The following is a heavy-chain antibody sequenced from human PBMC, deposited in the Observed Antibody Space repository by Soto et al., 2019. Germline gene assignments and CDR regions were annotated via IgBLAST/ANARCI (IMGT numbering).Heavy chain of an antibody. J-gene: IGHJ3*02. CDR1: GYTFTSYG. Sequence: ASVKVSCKASGYTFTSYGISWVRQAPGQGLEWMGWISAYNGNTNYAQKHQGRVTMTTDTSTSTANMELRSLRSDDTAVYYCARDGSGIAVAGTNAFDIWGQGTMVTVSS. D-gene: IGHD6-19*01. CDR3: ARDGSGIAVAGTNAFDI. V-gene: IGHV1-18*01. CDR2: ISAYNGNT.